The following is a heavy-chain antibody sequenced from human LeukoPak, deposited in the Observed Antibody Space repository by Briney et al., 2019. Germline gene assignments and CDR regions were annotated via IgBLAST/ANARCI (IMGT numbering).Heavy chain of an antibody. CDR3: AKYSGSENWFDP. CDR1: GYTFTNYW. Sequence: GESLKISCKGSGYTFTNYWIGWVRQMPGKGLERMGIIYGGDSDTRYSPSFEGQVTMSVDKSINTAYLQWNSLQASDTAMYYCAKYSGSENWFDPWGQGTLVSVSS. CDR2: IYGGDSDT. V-gene: IGHV5-51*01. J-gene: IGHJ5*02. D-gene: IGHD1-26*01.